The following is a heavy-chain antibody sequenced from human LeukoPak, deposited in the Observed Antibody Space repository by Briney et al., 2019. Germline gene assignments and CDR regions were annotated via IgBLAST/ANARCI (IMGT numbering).Heavy chain of an antibody. Sequence: PSETLSLTCTVSGGSISSGGYYWSWIRQPPGKGLEWIGYIYHSGSTYYNPSLKSRVTISVDTSKNQFSLKLSSVTAADTAVYYCARGRSGIQKAFDIWGQGTMVTVSS. CDR1: GGSISSGGYY. CDR2: IYHSGST. D-gene: IGHD3-10*01. CDR3: ARGRSGIQKAFDI. J-gene: IGHJ3*02. V-gene: IGHV4-30-2*01.